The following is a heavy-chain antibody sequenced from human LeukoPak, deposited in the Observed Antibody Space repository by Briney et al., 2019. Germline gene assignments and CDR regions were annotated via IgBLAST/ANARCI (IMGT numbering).Heavy chain of an antibody. Sequence: ASVKVSCKASGYTFTGYYMHWVRQVPEQGLEWMGWINPNSGGTNYAQKFQGRVTMTRDTSISTAYMELSRLRSDDTAVYYCARSYSSSSYYFDYWGQGTLVTVSS. V-gene: IGHV1-2*02. J-gene: IGHJ4*02. CDR1: GYTFTGYY. D-gene: IGHD6-13*01. CDR2: INPNSGGT. CDR3: ARSYSSSSYYFDY.